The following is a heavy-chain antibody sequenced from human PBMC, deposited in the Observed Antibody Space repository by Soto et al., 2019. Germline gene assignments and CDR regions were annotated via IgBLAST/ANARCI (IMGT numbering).Heavy chain of an antibody. CDR2: IYHSGST. CDR3: ARVGGYSGYDYYFDY. V-gene: IGHV4-4*02. Sequence: SETLSLTCAVSGGSISSSNWWSWVRQPPGEGLEWIGEIYHSGSTNYNPSLKSRVTISLDKSKNQFSLKLSSVTAADTAVYYCARVGGYSGYDYYFDYWGQGTLVTVSS. J-gene: IGHJ4*02. CDR1: GGSISSSNW. D-gene: IGHD5-12*01.